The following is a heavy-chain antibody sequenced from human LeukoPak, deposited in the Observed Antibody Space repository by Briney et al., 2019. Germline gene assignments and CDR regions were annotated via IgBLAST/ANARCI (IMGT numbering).Heavy chain of an antibody. Sequence: QPGGSLRLSCAASGFTFSSYSMNWVRQAPGKGLEWVSYISSSSSTIYYADSVKGRFTISRDNAKNSLYLQMNSLRAEDTAVYYCARDWSDTAVDYWGQGTLVSVPS. CDR2: ISSSSSTI. D-gene: IGHD5-18*01. CDR3: ARDWSDTAVDY. CDR1: GFTFSSYS. V-gene: IGHV3-48*01. J-gene: IGHJ4*02.